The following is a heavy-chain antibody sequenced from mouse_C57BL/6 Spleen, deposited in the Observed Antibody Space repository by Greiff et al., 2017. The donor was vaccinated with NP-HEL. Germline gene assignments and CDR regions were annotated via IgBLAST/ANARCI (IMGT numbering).Heavy chain of an antibody. CDR3: ARFDGYHYYAMDY. D-gene: IGHD2-3*01. CDR1: GYAFSSYW. V-gene: IGHV1-80*01. CDR2: IYPGDGDT. J-gene: IGHJ4*01. Sequence: VKLLESGAELVKPGASVKISCKASGYAFSSYWMNWVKQRPGKGLEWIGQIYPGDGDTNYNGKFKGKATLTADKSSSTAYMQLSSLTSEDSAVYFCARFDGYHYYAMDYWGQGTSVTVSS.